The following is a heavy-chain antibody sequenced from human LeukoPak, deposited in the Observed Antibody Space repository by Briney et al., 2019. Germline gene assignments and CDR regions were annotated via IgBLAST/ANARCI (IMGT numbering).Heavy chain of an antibody. J-gene: IGHJ6*02. CDR2: INAGNGNT. V-gene: IGHV1-3*01. D-gene: IGHD3-10*01. CDR1: GYTFTSYA. Sequence: GASVKVSCKASGYTFTSYAMHWVRQAPGQRLEWMGWINAGNGNTKFSQKFQGRVTITRDTSANTAYMELSSLRSEDTAVYYCARRNGEFQRYYYYYYGMDVWGQGTTVTVSS. CDR3: ARRNGEFQRYYYYYYGMDV.